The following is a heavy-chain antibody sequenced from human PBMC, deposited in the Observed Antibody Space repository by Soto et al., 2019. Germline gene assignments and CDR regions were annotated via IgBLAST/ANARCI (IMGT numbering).Heavy chain of an antibody. CDR1: GGTCSSYT. V-gene: IGHV1-69*02. D-gene: IGHD2-2*01. CDR2: IIPILGIA. CDR3: ARGIVVVPAAKEGDAFDI. Sequence: QVQLVQSGAEVKKPGSSVKVSCKASGGTCSSYTISWVREAPGQGLECMGRIIPILGIANYAQKFQGRVTITADKSTSTAYMELSSLRSEDTAVYYCARGIVVVPAAKEGDAFDIWGQGTMVTVSS. J-gene: IGHJ3*02.